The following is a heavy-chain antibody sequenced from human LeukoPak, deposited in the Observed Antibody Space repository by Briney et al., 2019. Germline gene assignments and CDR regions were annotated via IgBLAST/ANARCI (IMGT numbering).Heavy chain of an antibody. CDR2: IRSKANSYAT. CDR1: GFTFSGSA. V-gene: IGHV3-73*01. J-gene: IGHJ4*02. D-gene: IGHD3-22*01. CDR3: TRQDYYDSSGYPD. Sequence: GGSLRLSCAASGFTFSGSAMHWVRQASGKGLEWVGRIRSKANSYATAYAASVKGRFTISRDDSKNTAYLQMNGLKTEDTAVYYCTRQDYYDSSGYPDWGQGTLVTVSS.